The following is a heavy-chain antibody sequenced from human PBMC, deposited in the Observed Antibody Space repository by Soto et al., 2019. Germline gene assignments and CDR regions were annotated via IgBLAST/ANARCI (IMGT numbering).Heavy chain of an antibody. CDR2: IYYSGST. Sequence: SETLSLTCPVSGGSISSYYWSWIRQPPGKGLEWIGYIYYSGSTNYNPSLKSRVTISVDTSKNQFSLKLSSVTAADTAVYYCARLQVYGSGSYYIVYWGQGTLVTVSS. J-gene: IGHJ4*02. CDR3: ARLQVYGSGSYYIVY. V-gene: IGHV4-59*08. D-gene: IGHD3-10*01. CDR1: GGSISSYY.